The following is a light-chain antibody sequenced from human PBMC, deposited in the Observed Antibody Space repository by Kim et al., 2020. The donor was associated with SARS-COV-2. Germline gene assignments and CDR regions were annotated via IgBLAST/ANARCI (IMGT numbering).Light chain of an antibody. V-gene: IGLV3-19*01. CDR1: SLRNYY. Sequence: SSELTQDPAVSVALGQTVRITCQGDSLRNYYASWYQQRPGQAPVLVIYNKTNRPSGIPDRFSGSSSGNTASLTITGAQAEDEADYYCNSRDSSGNHLVFGGVTQLTVL. CDR2: NKT. CDR3: NSRDSSGNHLV. J-gene: IGLJ3*02.